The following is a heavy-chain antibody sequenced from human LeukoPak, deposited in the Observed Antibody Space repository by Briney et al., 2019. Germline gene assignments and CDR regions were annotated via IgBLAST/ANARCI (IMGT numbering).Heavy chain of an antibody. CDR1: SYSISSGYY. V-gene: IGHV4-38-2*01. J-gene: IGHJ3*02. CDR2: IHHSGST. Sequence: PSETLSLTCVVSSYSISSGYYWGWIRQPPGKGLEWIGSIHHSGSTNYNPSLKSRVTISVDTSKNQFSLKLSSVTAADTAVYYCARGLSSFSPYYYGSGSPHLVFDIWGQGTMVTVSS. CDR3: ARGLSSFSPYYYGSGSPHLVFDI. D-gene: IGHD3-10*01.